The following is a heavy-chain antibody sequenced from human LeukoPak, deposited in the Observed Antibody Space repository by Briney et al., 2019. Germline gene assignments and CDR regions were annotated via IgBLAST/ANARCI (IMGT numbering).Heavy chain of an antibody. V-gene: IGHV1-18*01. Sequence: ASVKVSCKASDNSFSNFGITWVRQAPGQGLEWMGWISPFNGNTVFAQKVQGRVNMTTDTSTSTAYVELRGLTSDDTAVYYCARSGQVGVQGFRHWGQGTLVTVSS. CDR2: ISPFNGNT. CDR3: ARSGQVGVQGFRH. CDR1: DNSFSNFG. D-gene: IGHD3-3*01. J-gene: IGHJ4*02.